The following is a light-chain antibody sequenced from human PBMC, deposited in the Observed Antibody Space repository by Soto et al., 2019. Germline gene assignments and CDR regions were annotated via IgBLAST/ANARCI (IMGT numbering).Light chain of an antibody. V-gene: IGKV1-39*01. CDR1: QDISDY. CDR2: AAS. J-gene: IGKJ1*01. Sequence: DIQLTQSPSFLSASVGDRVTITFRASQDISDYLAWYQQRPGKAPKLLIYAASTLQSGVPSRFSGSGSGTDFTLTISSLQPEDFATYYCQQSYSTPWTFGQGTKVDIK. CDR3: QQSYSTPWT.